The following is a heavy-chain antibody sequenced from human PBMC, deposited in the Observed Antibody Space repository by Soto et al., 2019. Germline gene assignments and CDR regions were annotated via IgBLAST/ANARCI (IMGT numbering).Heavy chain of an antibody. CDR2: ISYSGST. D-gene: IGHD3-10*01. Sequence: PSETLSLTCTVSGGSISSSSYYWGWIRQPPGKGLEWIGSISYSGSTYYNPSLKSRVTISVDTSKNQFSLKLSSVTAADTAVYYCARRYGSAFDIWGQGTMVTVSS. CDR3: ARRYGSAFDI. J-gene: IGHJ3*02. V-gene: IGHV4-39*07. CDR1: GGSISSSSYY.